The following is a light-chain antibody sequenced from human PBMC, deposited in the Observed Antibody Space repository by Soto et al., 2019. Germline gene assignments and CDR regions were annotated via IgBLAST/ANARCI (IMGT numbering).Light chain of an antibody. CDR2: EVT. CDR1: SSDIGSYDL. J-gene: IGLJ1*01. V-gene: IGLV2-23*02. CDR3: CSFTDFPYV. Sequence: QSALTQPASVSGSPGQPITISCTGPSSDIGSYDLVSCYHPHPGPAPTLIIYEVTKLPSGVSTRVSGSKSGNSASLTIARLQAVVEADAHRCSFTDFPYVFGTGTKVTAL.